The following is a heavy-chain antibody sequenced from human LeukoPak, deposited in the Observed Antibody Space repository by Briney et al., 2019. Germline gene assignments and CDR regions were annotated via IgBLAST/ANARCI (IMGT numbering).Heavy chain of an antibody. D-gene: IGHD3-22*01. J-gene: IGHJ6*02. V-gene: IGHV1-2*02. CDR1: VYTFTDYY. CDR3: AANRRYYYDSSALDV. CDR2: INPNNGDT. Sequence: ASVKVSCKASVYTFTDYYMHCVRQAPGQGLGWMGWINPNNGDTNYAQKFQGRVTMAGDTPISTAYIELSRLRSDDTAVYYCAANRRYYYDSSALDVWGQGTTVTISS.